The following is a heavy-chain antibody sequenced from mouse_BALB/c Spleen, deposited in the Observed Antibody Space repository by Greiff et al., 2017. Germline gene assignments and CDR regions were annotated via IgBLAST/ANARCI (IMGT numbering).Heavy chain of an antibody. CDR2: IDPYTGGT. Sequence: VQLQQSGPELVKPGASVKVSCKASGYAFTSYNMYWVKQSHGKSLEWIGYIDPYTGGTSYNQKFKGKATLTVDKSSSTAYMRLNSLTSEDSAVYYCARVRVEEGYFDVWGAGTTVTVSA. V-gene: IGHV1S135*01. J-gene: IGHJ1*01. CDR1: GYAFTSYN. CDR3: ARVRVEEGYFDV. D-gene: IGHD1-1*01.